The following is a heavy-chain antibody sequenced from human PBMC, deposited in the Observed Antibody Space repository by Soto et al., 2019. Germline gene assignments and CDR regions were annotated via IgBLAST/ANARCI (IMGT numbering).Heavy chain of an antibody. CDR2: ISGSGDST. CDR3: AKSSYSGSWDTYYFDY. D-gene: IGHD6-13*01. V-gene: IGHV3-23*01. J-gene: IGHJ4*02. CDR1: GFTFSSYV. Sequence: HPGGSLRLSCAASGFTFSSYVMSWVRQAPGKGLEWVSGISGSGDSTYYADSVKGRFTISRDNSKNTLYLQMNSLRAEDTAVYYSAKSSYSGSWDTYYFDYWGQGSLVTVSS.